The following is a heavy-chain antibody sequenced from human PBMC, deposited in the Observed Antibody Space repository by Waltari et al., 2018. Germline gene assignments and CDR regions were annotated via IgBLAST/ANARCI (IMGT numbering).Heavy chain of an antibody. D-gene: IGHD3-10*01. CDR2: IYIGGST. CDR1: GFTVSSTY. V-gene: IGHV3-66*01. J-gene: IGHJ4*02. Sequence: EVQLVESGGGWVQPGGSLRLSCAASGFTVSSTYMSWVRQAPGKGLEGVSVIYIGGSTYYADSVKGRCTSSRDNSKNMLYLQMDSLRAEDTAVYYCARDTSGTKGALDYWGQGTLVTVSS. CDR3: ARDTSGTKGALDY.